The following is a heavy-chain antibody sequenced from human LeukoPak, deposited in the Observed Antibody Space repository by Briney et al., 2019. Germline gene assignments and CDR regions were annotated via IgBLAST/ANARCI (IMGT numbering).Heavy chain of an antibody. CDR1: GFSFSNYG. V-gene: IGHV3-33*01. D-gene: IGHD3-16*01. Sequence: GGSLRLSCAASGFSFSNYGMHWVRQAPGKGLEWVAVIWYDGSNKYYADSVKGRFTIPRDNSKNTLYVQMSSLRAEDTAVYYCARSNNGGWGYCDYWGQGSLVAVSS. CDR3: ARSNNGGWGYCDY. CDR2: IWYDGSNK. J-gene: IGHJ4*02.